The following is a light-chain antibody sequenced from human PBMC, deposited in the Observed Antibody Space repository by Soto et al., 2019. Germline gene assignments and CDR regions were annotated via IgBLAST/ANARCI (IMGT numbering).Light chain of an antibody. CDR3: MQATQFPPWT. J-gene: IGKJ1*01. CDR2: KIS. V-gene: IGKV2-24*01. CDR1: QSLVHSDGNTY. Sequence: DLVMTQTPLSSPVTLGQPASISCRSSQSLVHSDGNTYLSWLQQRPGQPPRLLIYKISNTFSGXRXRXTGSGAGTEFTLNISRVEAEDVGVYYCMQATQFPPWTFGQGTKVEIK.